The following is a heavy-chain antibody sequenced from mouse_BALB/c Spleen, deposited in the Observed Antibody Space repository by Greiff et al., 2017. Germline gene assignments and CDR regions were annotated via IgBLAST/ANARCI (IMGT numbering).Heavy chain of an antibody. Sequence: EVKLVESGGGLVQPGGSLRLYCATSGFTFTDYYMSWVRQPPGKALEWLGFIRNKANGYTTEYSASVKGRFTISRDNSQSILYLQMNTLRAEDSATYYCARADGYYVPFAYWGQGTLVTVSA. J-gene: IGHJ3*01. CDR1: GFTFTDYY. CDR3: ARADGYYVPFAY. V-gene: IGHV7-3*02. CDR2: IRNKANGYTT. D-gene: IGHD2-3*01.